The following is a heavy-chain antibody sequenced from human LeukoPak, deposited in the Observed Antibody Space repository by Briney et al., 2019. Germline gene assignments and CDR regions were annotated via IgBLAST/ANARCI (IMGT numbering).Heavy chain of an antibody. CDR2: ISGSSDNT. D-gene: IGHD6-13*01. V-gene: IGHV3-23*01. J-gene: IGHJ4*02. Sequence: GGSLRLSCAASGFTFTVYAMSWVRQAPGKGLEWVSAISGSSDNTYFADSVKGRFTISRDNSKNTVSLQMNSLRAEDTAVYYRARDGGNSWDYWGQGTLVTVSS. CDR3: ARDGGNSWDY. CDR1: GFTFTVYA.